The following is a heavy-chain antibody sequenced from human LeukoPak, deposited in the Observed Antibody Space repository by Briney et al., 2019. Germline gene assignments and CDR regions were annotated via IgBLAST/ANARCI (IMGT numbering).Heavy chain of an antibody. Sequence: PSETLSLTCTVSGGSISSGSYYWSWIRQLAGKGLEWIGRIYTSGSTNYNPSLKSRVTISVDTSKNQFSLKLSSVTAADTAVYYCARGPQWLVLGRQGYWFDPWGQGTLVTVSS. CDR3: ARGPQWLVLGRQGYWFDP. D-gene: IGHD6-19*01. V-gene: IGHV4-61*02. CDR1: GGSISSGSYY. J-gene: IGHJ5*01. CDR2: IYTSGST.